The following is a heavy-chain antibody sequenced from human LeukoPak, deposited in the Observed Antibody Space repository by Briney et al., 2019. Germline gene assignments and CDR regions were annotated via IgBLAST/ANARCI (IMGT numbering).Heavy chain of an antibody. CDR2: IYYSGST. CDR1: GGSISSYY. J-gene: IGHJ3*02. V-gene: IGHV4-59*01. Sequence: PSETLSLTCTVSGGSISSYYWSWIRQPPGKGLERIGYIYYSGSTNYNPSLKSRVTISVDTSKNQFSLKLSSVTAADTAVYYCARRLGESVSFDIWGQGTMVTVSS. CDR3: ARRLGESVSFDI. D-gene: IGHD2-8*01.